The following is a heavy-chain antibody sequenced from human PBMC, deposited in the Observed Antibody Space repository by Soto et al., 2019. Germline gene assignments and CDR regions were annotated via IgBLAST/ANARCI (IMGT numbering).Heavy chain of an antibody. J-gene: IGHJ4*02. CDR2: ISYDGSDK. D-gene: IGHD7-27*01. CDR3: AKGRANPNWAFDY. V-gene: IGHV3-30*18. CDR1: GFTFRSYG. Sequence: QVQLVESGGGVVQPGRSLRLSCAASGFTFRSYGMHWVRQAPGKGLEWVAVISYDGSDKNYADSVKGRFTISRDNSRNTLWLQRVSLRPEDSAVYYCAKGRANPNWAFDYWGRGTLVSVSS.